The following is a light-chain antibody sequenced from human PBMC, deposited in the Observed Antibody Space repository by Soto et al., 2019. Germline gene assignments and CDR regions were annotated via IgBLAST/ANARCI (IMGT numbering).Light chain of an antibody. V-gene: IGKV1-39*01. CDR3: QQSFSSPPWT. Sequence: IQMTQSPSSLSASVGDSVTITCRPSQNIKTYLNWYQQKPGKAPNLLIYAASSLHSGVPSRFSGSGSGTDFTLTISSLQPEDFATYYCQQSFSSPPWTFGQGTKVDIK. J-gene: IGKJ1*01. CDR1: QNIKTY. CDR2: AAS.